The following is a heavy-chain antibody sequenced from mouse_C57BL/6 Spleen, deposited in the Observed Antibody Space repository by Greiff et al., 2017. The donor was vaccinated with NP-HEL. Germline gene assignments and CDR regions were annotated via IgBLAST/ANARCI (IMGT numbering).Heavy chain of an antibody. CDR3: TSTVVTNYLDY. D-gene: IGHD1-1*01. V-gene: IGHV14-1*01. CDR2: IDPEDGDT. Sequence: DVKLQESGAELVRPGASVKLSCTASGFNIKDYYMHWVKQRPEQGLEWIGRIDPEDGDTEYAPKFQGKATMTADTSSNTAYLQLSSLTSEDTAVYYCTSTVVTNYLDYWGQGTTLTVSS. J-gene: IGHJ2*01. CDR1: GFNIKDYY.